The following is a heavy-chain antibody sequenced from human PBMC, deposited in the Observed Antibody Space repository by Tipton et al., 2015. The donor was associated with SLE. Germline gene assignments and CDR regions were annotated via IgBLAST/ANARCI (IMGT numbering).Heavy chain of an antibody. V-gene: IGHV4-4*07. CDR2: IYTSGAT. D-gene: IGHD1-20*01. CDR3: ARDDNWNDPGWWFDP. Sequence: TLSLTCNVSGVSISSSYWSWIRQPAGKGLEWIGRIYTSGATDDNPSLKSRVTMSVDMSKNQIFLKMTSVTAADSAVYFCARDDNWNDPGWWFDPWGQGTLVTVSS. J-gene: IGHJ5*02. CDR1: GVSISSSY.